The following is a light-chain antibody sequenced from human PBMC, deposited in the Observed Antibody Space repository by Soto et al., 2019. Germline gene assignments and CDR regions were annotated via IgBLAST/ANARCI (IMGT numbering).Light chain of an antibody. V-gene: IGLV2-8*01. CDR3: SSYAGSSNV. J-gene: IGLJ1*01. CDR1: SSDVGGYNY. CDR2: EVN. Sequence: QPTLTEPRSASGSTGRSVAISCTGTSSDVGGYNYVSWYQQHPGKAPKLMIYEVNKRPSGVPDRFSGSKSGNTASLTVSGLQAEDEADYYCSSYAGSSNVFGTGTKVTVL.